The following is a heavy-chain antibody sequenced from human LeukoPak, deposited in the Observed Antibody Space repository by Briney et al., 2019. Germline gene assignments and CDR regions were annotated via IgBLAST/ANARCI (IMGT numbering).Heavy chain of an antibody. CDR1: GGSISSYY. J-gene: IGHJ4*02. CDR3: ARGGYILTGYYLIGGLFDY. V-gene: IGHV4-59*01. Sequence: SETLSLTCTVSGGSISSYYWSWIRQPPGKGLEWIGHIYYSGSTNYNPSLKSRVTISVDTSKNQFSLKLSSVTAADTAVYYCARGGYILTGYYLIGGLFDYWGQGTLVTVSS. CDR2: IYYSGST. D-gene: IGHD3-9*01.